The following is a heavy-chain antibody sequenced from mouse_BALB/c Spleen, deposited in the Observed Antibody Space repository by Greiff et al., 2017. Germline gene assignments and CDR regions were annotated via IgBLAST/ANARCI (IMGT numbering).Heavy chain of an antibody. CDR2: ISSGSSTI. Sequence: EVQRVESGGGLVQPGGSRKLSCAASGFTFSSFGMHWVRQAPEKGLEWVAYISSGSSTIYYADTVKGRFTISRDNPKNTLFLQMTSLRSEDTAMYYCTRFYDTGAMDDWGQGTSVTVSS. CDR3: TRFYDTGAMDD. V-gene: IGHV5-17*02. D-gene: IGHD2-12*01. J-gene: IGHJ4*01. CDR1: GFTFSSFG.